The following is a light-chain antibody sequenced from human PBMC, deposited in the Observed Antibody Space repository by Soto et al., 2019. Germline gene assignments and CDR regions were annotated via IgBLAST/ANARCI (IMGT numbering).Light chain of an antibody. CDR3: AAWDDSLSGWV. J-gene: IGLJ3*02. Sequence: QSVLTQPPSASGTPGQRVTISCSGSSSNIGSNYVYWYQQLPGTAPKLLLYRNNQRPSGVPDRFSGSKSGTSASLAISGLRYEDEAEYYCAAWDDSLSGWVFGGGTKLTVL. CDR2: RNN. CDR1: SSNIGSNY. V-gene: IGLV1-47*01.